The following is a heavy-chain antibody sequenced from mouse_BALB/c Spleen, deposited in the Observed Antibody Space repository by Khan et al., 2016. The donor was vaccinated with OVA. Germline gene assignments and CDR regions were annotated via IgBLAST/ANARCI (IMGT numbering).Heavy chain of an antibody. CDR2: ISTYYGDA. J-gene: IGHJ3*01. Sequence: VQLQQSGAELVRPGVSVKISCKGSGYTFTDFTMHWVRQSHAKSLEWIGVISTYYGDANYNQNFKGKATMTVDKSSNKAYMELASLTSEDSAIXTCGRGGGGDRFAYWGQGTLVTVSA. CDR3: GRGGGGDRFAY. D-gene: IGHD1-1*02. CDR1: GYTFTDFT. V-gene: IGHV1S137*01.